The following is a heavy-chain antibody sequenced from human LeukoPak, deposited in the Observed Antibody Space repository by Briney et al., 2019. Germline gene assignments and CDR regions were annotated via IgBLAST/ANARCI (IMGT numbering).Heavy chain of an antibody. CDR1: GFNFNYYW. Sequence: GGSLRLPCSASGFNFNYYWVNLVPQAPGKGLEWVAKIKQDGSEKYYVDSVKGRFTISRDNAKNSLYLQMNSLRAEDTAVYYCARDSPKQSCDYWGQGTLVTVSS. V-gene: IGHV3-7*01. CDR3: ARDSPKQSCDY. D-gene: IGHD6-19*01. CDR2: IKQDGSEK. J-gene: IGHJ4*02.